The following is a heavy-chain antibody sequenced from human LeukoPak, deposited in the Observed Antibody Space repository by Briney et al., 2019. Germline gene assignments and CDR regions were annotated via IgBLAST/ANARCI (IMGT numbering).Heavy chain of an antibody. Sequence: PSETLSLTCTVSGGSINSYYWSWIRQPPGKGLEWIGYIYYSGSTNYNPSLKSRVTISVDTSKNQFSLKLSSVTAADTAVYYCASDESGTSAFDIWGQGTMVTVSS. J-gene: IGHJ3*02. CDR1: GGSINSYY. V-gene: IGHV4-59*01. CDR3: ASDESGTSAFDI. D-gene: IGHD1-1*01. CDR2: IYYSGST.